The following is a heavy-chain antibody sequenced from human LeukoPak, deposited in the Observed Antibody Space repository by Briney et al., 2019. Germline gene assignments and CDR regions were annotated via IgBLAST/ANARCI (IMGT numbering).Heavy chain of an antibody. CDR1: GFTFSSYA. J-gene: IGHJ6*04. V-gene: IGHV3-23*01. Sequence: PGGSLRLSCAASGFTFSSYAMSWVRQAPGKGLEWVSAISSSGGSTYYADSVKGRFTISRDNSKNTLYLQMNSLRAEDTAVYYCAKPTPVVVVPAAIGFRDVWGKGTTVTVSS. D-gene: IGHD2-2*01. CDR3: AKPTPVVVVPAAIGFRDV. CDR2: ISSSGGST.